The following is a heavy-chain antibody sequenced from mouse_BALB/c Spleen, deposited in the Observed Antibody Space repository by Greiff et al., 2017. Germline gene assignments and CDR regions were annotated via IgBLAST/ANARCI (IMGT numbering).Heavy chain of an antibody. J-gene: IGHJ4*01. CDR2: IYPYNGGT. D-gene: IGHD5-5*01. V-gene: IGHV1S29*02. Sequence: EVQLQQSGPELVKPGASVKISCKASGYTFTDYNMHWVKQSHGKSLEWIGYIYPYNGGTGYNQKFKSKATLTVDNSSSTAYMELRSLTSEDSAVYYCASTLHRGYAMDYWGQGTSVTVSS. CDR3: ASTLHRGYAMDY. CDR1: GYTFTDYN.